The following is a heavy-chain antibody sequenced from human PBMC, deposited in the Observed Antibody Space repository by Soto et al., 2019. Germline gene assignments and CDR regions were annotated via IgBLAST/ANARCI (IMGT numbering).Heavy chain of an antibody. CDR3: ARLVRGYDLGSFDP. CDR1: EYSITSYW. J-gene: IGHJ5*02. CDR2: IYPGDSDT. V-gene: IGHV5-51*01. D-gene: IGHD3-3*01. Sequence: RGESMKVPSKGSEYSITSYWIGWVSKMIGKGLEWMGIIYPGDSDTRYSPSFQGQVTISADKSISTAYLQWSSLKASDTSMYFCARLVRGYDLGSFDPWGQGTLVTVSS.